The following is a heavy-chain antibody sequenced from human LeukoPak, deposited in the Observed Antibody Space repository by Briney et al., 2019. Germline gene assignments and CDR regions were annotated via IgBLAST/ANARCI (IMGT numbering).Heavy chain of an antibody. Sequence: ASLKVSCKASGGTFSSYAISWVRQAPGQGLEWMGRIIPILGIANYAQKFQGRVTITADKSTSTAYMELSSLRSEDTAVYYCARDGENTAMDPGYFDYWGQGTLVTVSS. CDR3: ARDGENTAMDPGYFDY. J-gene: IGHJ4*02. D-gene: IGHD5-18*01. V-gene: IGHV1-69*04. CDR1: GGTFSSYA. CDR2: IIPILGIA.